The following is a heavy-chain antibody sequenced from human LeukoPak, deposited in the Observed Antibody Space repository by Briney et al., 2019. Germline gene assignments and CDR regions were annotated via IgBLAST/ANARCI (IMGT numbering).Heavy chain of an antibody. CDR3: ARENGYRYDY. CDR1: GGSISSSSYY. J-gene: IGHJ4*02. D-gene: IGHD5-18*01. V-gene: IGHV4-61*01. Sequence: SETLSLTCTVSGGSISSSSYYWSWIRQPRGKGLEWIGSIYYSGSTNYNPSLKSRVTISVDTSKNQFSLKLSSVTAADTALYYCARENGYRYDYWGQGTLVTVSS. CDR2: IYYSGST.